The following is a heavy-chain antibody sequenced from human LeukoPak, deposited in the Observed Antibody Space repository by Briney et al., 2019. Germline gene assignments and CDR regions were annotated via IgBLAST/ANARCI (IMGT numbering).Heavy chain of an antibody. J-gene: IGHJ5*02. Sequence: ASVKVSCKASGFTFTGYYMHWVRQAPGQGLEWMGWINPNSGGTNYAQKFQGRVTMTRDTSISTAYMELSRLTSDDTAVYYCASGYSSSWNNWFDPWGQGTLVTVSS. V-gene: IGHV1-2*02. CDR3: ASGYSSSWNNWFDP. D-gene: IGHD6-13*01. CDR1: GFTFTGYY. CDR2: INPNSGGT.